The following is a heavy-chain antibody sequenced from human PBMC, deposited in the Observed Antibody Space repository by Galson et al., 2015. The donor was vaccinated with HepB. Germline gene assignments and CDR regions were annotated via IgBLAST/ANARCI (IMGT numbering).Heavy chain of an antibody. D-gene: IGHD2-21*02. V-gene: IGHV5-51*01. CDR1: GYSFTTYW. J-gene: IGHJ6*02. Sequence: QSGAEVKKPGESLKIPCTASGYSFTTYWIAWVRQMPGKGLESMGIIYPGDSDIRYSPSFQGQVTISADKSISTAYLQWTSLKASDTAIYYCARRVRGDSYYYYYGLDVWGQGTTVTVSS. CDR3: ARRVRGDSYYYYYGLDV. CDR2: IYPGDSDI.